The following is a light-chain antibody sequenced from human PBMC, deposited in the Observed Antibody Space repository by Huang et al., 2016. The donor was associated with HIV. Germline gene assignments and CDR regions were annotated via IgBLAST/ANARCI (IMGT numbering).Light chain of an antibody. J-gene: IGKJ2*03. CDR3: QQFGSSPPYS. V-gene: IGKV3-20*01. CDR1: QSVTRNY. CDR2: GAS. Sequence: EIVLTQSPDTLSLSPGERATVSCRASQSVTRNYLAWYQQRPGQAPKLLIYGASTRATGSPDRLSGSGSGTDFTLTISRLAPEDFAVYYCQQFGSSPPYSFGQGTKLEIK.